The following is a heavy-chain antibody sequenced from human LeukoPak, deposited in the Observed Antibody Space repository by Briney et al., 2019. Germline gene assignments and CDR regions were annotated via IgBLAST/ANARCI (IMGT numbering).Heavy chain of an antibody. CDR2: ISYSGVA. V-gene: IGHV4-39*01. D-gene: IGHD6-19*01. CDR1: GGSIGSGSYF. Sequence: RASETLSLTCTVSGGSIGSGSYFWGWIRQPPGKRLEWIASISYSGVAYYNPSLKSRLTISRDTSKNQFSLKLTSVTAADTAVYYCARGGWYTWFDPWGQGTLVTVSS. J-gene: IGHJ5*02. CDR3: ARGGWYTWFDP.